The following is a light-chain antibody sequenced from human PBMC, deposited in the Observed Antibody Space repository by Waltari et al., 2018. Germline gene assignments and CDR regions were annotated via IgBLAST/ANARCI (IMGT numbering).Light chain of an antibody. Sequence: SYVLTQPPSVSVAPGNTATITCGGTNMGSKDGLWYQQKPGQAPMLVVHDASDRPSGVPDRFSGSNSGNTATLTISRVEAGDEADYYCQVWDRSYDQWVFGGGTKLTVL. CDR2: DAS. CDR1: NMGSKD. CDR3: QVWDRSYDQWV. V-gene: IGLV3-21*03. J-gene: IGLJ3*02.